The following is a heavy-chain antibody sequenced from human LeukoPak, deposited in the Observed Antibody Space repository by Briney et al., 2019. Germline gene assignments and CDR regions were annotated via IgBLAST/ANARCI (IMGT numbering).Heavy chain of an antibody. V-gene: IGHV3-48*03. Sequence: GGSLRLSCAASGFTFSSYEMNWVRQAPGKGLEWVPYISIRGSTIYYADSVKGRFTISRDNAKNSLYLQMNSLRAVDTAVYYCATLGDAFDIWGQVTMVTVSS. D-gene: IGHD7-27*01. CDR2: ISIRGSTI. CDR1: GFTFSSYE. CDR3: ATLGDAFDI. J-gene: IGHJ3*02.